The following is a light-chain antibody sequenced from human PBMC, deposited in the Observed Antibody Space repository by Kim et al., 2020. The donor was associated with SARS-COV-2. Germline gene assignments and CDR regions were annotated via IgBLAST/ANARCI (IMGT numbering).Light chain of an antibody. CDR1: QDIGNF. V-gene: IGKV1-27*01. CDR2: AAS. CDR3: LKYNSAPWT. Sequence: SASVGDRVTITCRASQDIGNFLAWYQQKPGKVPRVLIYAASALHSGVPSRFSGSGYGTDFTLTISSLQPEDVGSYYCLKYNSAPWTFGHGTKLEIK. J-gene: IGKJ1*01.